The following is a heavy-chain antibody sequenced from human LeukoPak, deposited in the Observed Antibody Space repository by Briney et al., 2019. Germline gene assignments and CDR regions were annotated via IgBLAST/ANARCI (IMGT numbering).Heavy chain of an antibody. Sequence: GGSLRLSCAASGFTFSSYWMHWVRQAPGKGLVWVSRIKSDGSTNYADSVKGRFTISRDNAKNSLYLQMNSLRAEDTAVYYCARDFWGAYRVDYFDCWGQGTLVTVSS. CDR2: IKSDGST. CDR1: GFTFSSYW. D-gene: IGHD3-3*01. J-gene: IGHJ4*02. V-gene: IGHV3-74*01. CDR3: ARDFWGAYRVDYFDC.